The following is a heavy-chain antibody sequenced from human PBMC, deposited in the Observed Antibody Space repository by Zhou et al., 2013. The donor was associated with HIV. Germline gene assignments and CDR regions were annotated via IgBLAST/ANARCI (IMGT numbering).Heavy chain of an antibody. CDR2: IYTSGNT. CDR3: AKHGDSRYFDY. D-gene: IGHD3-3*01. Sequence: QVQLQESGPGLVKPSETLSLTCTVSGGSITSYYWSWIRQPPGKGLEWIGYIYTSGNTNYNPSLKSRVTISVDTSKNQFSLKLSSVTAADTAVYYCAKHGDSRYFDYVGPGNPGHRLL. J-gene: IGHJ4*02. V-gene: IGHV4-4*09. CDR1: GGSITSYY.